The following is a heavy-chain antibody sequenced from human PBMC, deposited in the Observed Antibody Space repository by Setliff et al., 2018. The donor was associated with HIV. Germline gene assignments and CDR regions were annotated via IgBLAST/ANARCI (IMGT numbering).Heavy chain of an antibody. Sequence: PSETLSLTCTVSGGSISSGSYYWSWIRQPAGKGPEWLGQIYMRGGTDYNPSLEGRVTISLDTSKNQFSLKLTSVTAADTAVYYCAIDHVTNIAESGYGYTRIDPWGPGISVTVS. CDR2: IYMRGGT. CDR1: GGSISSGSYY. J-gene: IGHJ5*02. D-gene: IGHD5-18*01. CDR3: AIDHVTNIAESGYGYTRIDP. V-gene: IGHV4-61*09.